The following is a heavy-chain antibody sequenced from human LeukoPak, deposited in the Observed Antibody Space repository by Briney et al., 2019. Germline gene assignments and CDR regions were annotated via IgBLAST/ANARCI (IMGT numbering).Heavy chain of an antibody. Sequence: SQTLSLTCVVSGDSFSSNSGAWNWIRQSPWRGLEWLGRTYSRSKLYSRYAISVKSRITIKPDTSKNQFSLQLNSVTPEDTAVYYCARGGSYPLDYCGQGTLVTVSS. J-gene: IGHJ4*02. CDR2: TYSRSKLYS. D-gene: IGHD1-26*01. CDR1: GDSFSSNSGA. V-gene: IGHV6-1*01. CDR3: ARGGSYPLDY.